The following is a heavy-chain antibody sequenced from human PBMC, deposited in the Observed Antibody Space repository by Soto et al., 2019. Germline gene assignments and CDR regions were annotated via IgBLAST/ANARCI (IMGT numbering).Heavy chain of an antibody. V-gene: IGHV4-59*01. CDR3: ARSIPDSRRGGMDV. J-gene: IGHJ6*02. CDR2: ISDIGST. D-gene: IGHD3-16*01. CDR1: GGSITSYY. Sequence: SETLSLTCTVSGGSITSYYWTWIRQPPGQGLEWIGYISDIGSTSYNPSLTSRVTMLVDTSKKQFSLKLSSVTEADSAVYFCARSIPDSRRGGMDVWGQGATVTVSS.